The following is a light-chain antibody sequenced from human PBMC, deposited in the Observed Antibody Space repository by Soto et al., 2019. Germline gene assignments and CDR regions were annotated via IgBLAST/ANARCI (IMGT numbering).Light chain of an antibody. J-gene: IGKJ1*01. Sequence: EIVLTQSPGTLSLSPGERATLSCRASQSVSSSYLAWYQQKPGQAPRLLIYGASSRATGIPDRFSGSGSGTDFTLTSSRLEHEDFALYYCHQYGSSPWTFGQGTKVEIK. CDR3: HQYGSSPWT. CDR2: GAS. CDR1: QSVSSSY. V-gene: IGKV3-20*01.